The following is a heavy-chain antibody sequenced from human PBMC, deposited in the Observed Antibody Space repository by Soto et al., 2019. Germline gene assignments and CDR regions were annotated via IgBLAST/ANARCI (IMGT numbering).Heavy chain of an antibody. Sequence: GGSLILSCAASGFTFTNAWMTWVRQAPGKGLEWVGRIKSKTNGGTTDYAAPVQGRFTISRDDSKNTLFLQMNSLKTEDTAVDYCTTAPSWFWRGYYNVLDNWGQGTQVTVSS. J-gene: IGHJ4*02. CDR2: IKSKTNGGTT. V-gene: IGHV3-15*01. CDR3: TTAPSWFWRGYYNVLDN. D-gene: IGHD3-3*01. CDR1: GFTFTNAW.